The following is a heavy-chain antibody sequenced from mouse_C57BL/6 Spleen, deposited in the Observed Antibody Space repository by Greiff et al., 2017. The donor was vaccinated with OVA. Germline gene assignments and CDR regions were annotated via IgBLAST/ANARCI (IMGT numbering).Heavy chain of an antibody. V-gene: IGHV1-26*01. CDR3: ARRGAGFDY. J-gene: IGHJ2*01. CDR2: INPNNGGT. Sequence: EVQLQQSGPELVKPGASVKISCKASGYTFTDYYMNWVQQSHGKSLEWIGDINPNNGGTSYNQKFKGKATLTVDKSSSTVYKELRSLTSEDSAVYYCARRGAGFDYWGQGTTLTVSS. CDR1: GYTFTDYY.